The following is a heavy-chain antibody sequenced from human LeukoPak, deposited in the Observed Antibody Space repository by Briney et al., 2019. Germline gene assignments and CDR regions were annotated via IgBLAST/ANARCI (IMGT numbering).Heavy chain of an antibody. CDR1: GFTFSSYS. V-gene: IGHV3-48*01. J-gene: IGHJ4*02. Sequence: GGSLRLSCAASGFTFSSYSMNWVRQAPGKGLEWASYISSSSSTIYYADSVKGRFTISRDNAKNSLYLQMNSLRAEDTAVYYCARDSRGEYYDFWSDFDYWGQGTLVTVSS. CDR2: ISSSSSTI. CDR3: ARDSRGEYYDFWSDFDY. D-gene: IGHD3-3*01.